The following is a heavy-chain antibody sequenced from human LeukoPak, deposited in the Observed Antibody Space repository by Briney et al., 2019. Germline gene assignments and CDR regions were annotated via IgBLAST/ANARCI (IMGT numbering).Heavy chain of an antibody. Sequence: PGGSLRLSCAASGFTFSSYAMNWVRQAPGKGLEWVSTISSIGVSTYYADSVKGRFTISRDNSKNTLYLQLNSLRAEDTAVYYCAKDPGYYDGSGSYYFDYWGQGTLVTASS. CDR3: AKDPGYYDGSGSYYFDY. CDR2: ISSIGVST. D-gene: IGHD3-10*01. CDR1: GFTFSSYA. V-gene: IGHV3-23*01. J-gene: IGHJ4*02.